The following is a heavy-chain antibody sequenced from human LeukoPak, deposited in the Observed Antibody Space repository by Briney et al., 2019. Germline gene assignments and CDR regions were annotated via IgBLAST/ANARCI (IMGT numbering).Heavy chain of an antibody. Sequence: SETLSLTCTVSGGSISSYYWSWIRQPPGKGLEWIGYIYYSGSTSYNPSLKSRVTISVDTSKNQFSLKLSSVTAADTAVYYCARGDGPDPYFDYWGQGTLVTVSS. CDR3: ARGDGPDPYFDY. V-gene: IGHV4-59*01. CDR1: GGSISSYY. D-gene: IGHD5-24*01. J-gene: IGHJ4*02. CDR2: IYYSGST.